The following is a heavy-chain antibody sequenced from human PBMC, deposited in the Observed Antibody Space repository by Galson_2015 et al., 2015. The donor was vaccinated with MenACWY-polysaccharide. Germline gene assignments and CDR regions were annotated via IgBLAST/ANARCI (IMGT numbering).Heavy chain of an antibody. Sequence: SLRLSCAASGFTFSSYAMTWVRQAPGKGLEWVSTISLSGDSTYYADSVKGRFAISRDNPKNTLYLQMNSLRAEDTAVYYCAKVESGYCSGGRCYSYNYWGQGTLVTVSS. J-gene: IGHJ4*02. V-gene: IGHV3-23*01. CDR2: ISLSGDST. CDR1: GFTFSSYA. D-gene: IGHD2-15*01. CDR3: AKVESGYCSGGRCYSYNY.